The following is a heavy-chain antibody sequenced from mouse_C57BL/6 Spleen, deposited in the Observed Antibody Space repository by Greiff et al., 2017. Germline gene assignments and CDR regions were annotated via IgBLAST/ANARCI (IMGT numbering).Heavy chain of an antibody. V-gene: IGHV5-4*01. D-gene: IGHD2-4*01. CDR2: ISDGGSYT. CDR3: ARYDYYFDY. Sequence: EVHVVESGGGLVKPGGSLKLSCAASGFTFSSYAMSWVRQTPEKGLEWVATISDGGSYTYYPDNVKGRFTISRDNAKNNLYLQMSHLKSEDAAMCYCARYDYYFDYWGQGTTLTVSS. CDR1: GFTFSSYA. J-gene: IGHJ2*01.